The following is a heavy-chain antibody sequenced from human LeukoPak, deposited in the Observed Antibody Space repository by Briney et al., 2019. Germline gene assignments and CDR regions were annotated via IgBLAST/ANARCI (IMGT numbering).Heavy chain of an antibody. CDR3: ARRFVSGVYLDCSDY. Sequence: RRSLRPSRAASGFIFTKYAMNWVRQAPGKGLEWVAVLSNDGNRKYYADSVKGRFTISRETSRNMLYLQMDSLRVEDTAVYYCARRFVSGVYLDCSDYWGQGAQVSVSS. V-gene: IGHV3-30-3*01. CDR1: GFIFTKYA. D-gene: IGHD5/OR15-5a*01. J-gene: IGHJ4*02. CDR2: LSNDGNRK.